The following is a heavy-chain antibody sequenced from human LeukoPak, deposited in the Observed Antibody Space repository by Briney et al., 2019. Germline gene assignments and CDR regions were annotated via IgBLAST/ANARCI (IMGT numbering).Heavy chain of an antibody. CDR3: AKDFGPNGMDV. D-gene: IGHD3-10*01. V-gene: IGHV3-9*01. CDR1: GFTFDDYA. J-gene: IGHJ6*04. CDR2: ISWNSGSI. Sequence: PGRSLRLSCAASGFTFDDYAMHWVRQAPGKGLEWVSGISWNSGSIGYADSVKGRFTISRDNAKNSLYLQMNSLRAEDTALYYCAKDFGPNGMDVWGKGTTVTVSS.